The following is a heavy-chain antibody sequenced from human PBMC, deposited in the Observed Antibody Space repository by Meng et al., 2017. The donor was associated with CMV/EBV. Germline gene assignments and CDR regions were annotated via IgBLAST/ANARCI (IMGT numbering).Heavy chain of an antibody. Sequence: SETLSLTCTVSGGSISSGGYYWSWIRQHPGKGLEWIGYIYYSGSTYYNPSLKSRVTISVDTSKNQFSLKLSSVTAADTAVYYCARDRPVGATAGWYYYYYGMDVWGQGTTVTVSS. J-gene: IGHJ6*02. CDR3: ARDRPVGATAGWYYYYYGMDV. CDR1: GGSISSGGYY. V-gene: IGHV4-31*03. D-gene: IGHD1-26*01. CDR2: IYYSGST.